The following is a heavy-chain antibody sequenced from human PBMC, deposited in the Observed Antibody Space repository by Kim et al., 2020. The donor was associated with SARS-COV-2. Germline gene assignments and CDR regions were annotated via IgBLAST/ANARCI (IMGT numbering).Heavy chain of an antibody. J-gene: IGHJ3*02. CDR3: AKITVVPAAMDAFDI. D-gene: IGHD2-2*01. V-gene: IGHV3-23*01. Sequence: DSVKGRLTIARDNSKNSLYQQINSLRDEDTAVYYCAKITVVPAAMDAFDIWGQGTMVTVSS.